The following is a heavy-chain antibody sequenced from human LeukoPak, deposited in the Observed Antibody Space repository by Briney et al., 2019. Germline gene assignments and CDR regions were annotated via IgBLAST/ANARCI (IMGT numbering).Heavy chain of an antibody. CDR2: INPSGGST. CDR3: ARDQGYYYDSSGYYYFDY. Sequence: ASVKVSCKASGCTFTSYYMHWVRQAPGQGLEWMGIINPSGGSTSYAQKFQGRVTMTRDTSTSTVYMELSSLRSEDTAVYYCARDQGYYYDSSGYYYFDYWGQGTLVTVSS. CDR1: GCTFTSYY. V-gene: IGHV1-46*01. J-gene: IGHJ4*02. D-gene: IGHD3-22*01.